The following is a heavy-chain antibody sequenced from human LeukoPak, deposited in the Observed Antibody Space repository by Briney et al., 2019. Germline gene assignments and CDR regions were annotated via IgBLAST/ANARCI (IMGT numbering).Heavy chain of an antibody. CDR2: VLFTGDT. V-gene: IGHV4-39*01. CDR1: GASITSADYY. Sequence: SSETLSLTCTVSGASITSADYYWGWMRQPPGKGLEWIGSVLFTGDTYYTPSLKSRVTISVHTSNKQFSLKLTSVTAADTAVYYCARHGIVVVPAANFWSAQRSVADDYWGQGTLVTVSS. CDR3: ARHGIVVVPAANFWSAQRSVADDY. D-gene: IGHD2-2*01. J-gene: IGHJ4*02.